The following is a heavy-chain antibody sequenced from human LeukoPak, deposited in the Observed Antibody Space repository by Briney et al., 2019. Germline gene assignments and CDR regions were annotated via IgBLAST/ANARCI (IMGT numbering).Heavy chain of an antibody. CDR2: MSGSGDST. Sequence: PGGSLRLSCAASGFTFSSYSMNWVRQAPGKGLDWVSSMSGSGDSTYYADSVKGRFTISRDNSKNTLFLHINTLRAEDTGVYYCAKGQRDGLCSGGTCYLIPDSWGQGTLVTVSS. CDR1: GFTFSSYS. V-gene: IGHV3-23*01. CDR3: AKGQRDGLCSGGTCYLIPDS. D-gene: IGHD2-15*01. J-gene: IGHJ5*02.